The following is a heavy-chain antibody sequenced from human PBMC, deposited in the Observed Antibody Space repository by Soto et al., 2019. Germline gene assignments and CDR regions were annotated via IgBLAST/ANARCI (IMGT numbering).Heavy chain of an antibody. CDR2: IYYSGST. Sequence: LSLTCTVSGGSISSGDYYWSWIRQPPGKGLEWIGYIYYSGSTYYNPSLKSRVTISVDTSKNQFSLKLSSVTAADTAVYYCARVYYDFWSGYSPRPYNWFDPWGQGTLVTVSS. V-gene: IGHV4-30-4*01. CDR3: ARVYYDFWSGYSPRPYNWFDP. CDR1: GGSISSGDYY. J-gene: IGHJ5*02. D-gene: IGHD3-3*01.